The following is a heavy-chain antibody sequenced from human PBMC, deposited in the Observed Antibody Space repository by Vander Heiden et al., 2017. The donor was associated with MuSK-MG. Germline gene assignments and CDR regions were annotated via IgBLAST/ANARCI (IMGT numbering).Heavy chain of an antibody. CDR2: ISFDGKNI. J-gene: IGHJ5*02. Sequence: QVHLVESAGGVVQPGKSQRLSCAAPGFTFGNFVMHWVRQAPGKGLEWVAVISFDGKNIYYGDSVRGRFTVSRDNSKNTLFLEMNRLRTEDTAVYYCASAQVGSTQEFDPWGQGTLVTVSS. CDR3: ASAQVGSTQEFDP. D-gene: IGHD1-26*01. V-gene: IGHV3-30*04. CDR1: GFTFGNFV.